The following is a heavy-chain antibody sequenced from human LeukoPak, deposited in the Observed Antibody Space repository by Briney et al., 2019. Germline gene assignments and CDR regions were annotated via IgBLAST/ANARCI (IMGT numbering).Heavy chain of an antibody. CDR3: ARDNYDSSGPYYFDY. V-gene: IGHV3-48*03. CDR1: GFTFDDYG. D-gene: IGHD3-22*01. Sequence: GGSLRFSCAASGFTFDDYGMSWVRQAPGKGLEWVSYISSSGTTIYYADSVKGRFTISRDKAKNSLYLQMISLRAEDTAVYSCARDNYDSSGPYYFDYWGQGTLVTVSS. CDR2: ISSSGTTI. J-gene: IGHJ4*02.